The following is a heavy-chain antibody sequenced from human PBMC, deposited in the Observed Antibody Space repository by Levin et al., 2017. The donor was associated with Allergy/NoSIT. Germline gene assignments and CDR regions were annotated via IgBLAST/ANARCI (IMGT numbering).Heavy chain of an antibody. CDR1: GGSISSSSYY. Sequence: RTSETLSLTCTVSGGSISSSSYYWGWIRQPPGKGLEWIGSIYYSGSTYYNPSLKSRATISVDTSKNQFSLKLSSVTAADTAVYYCASSKHYDFWSGSVNYWGQGTLVTVSS. V-gene: IGHV4-39*01. CDR2: IYYSGST. J-gene: IGHJ4*02. D-gene: IGHD3-3*01. CDR3: ASSKHYDFWSGSVNY.